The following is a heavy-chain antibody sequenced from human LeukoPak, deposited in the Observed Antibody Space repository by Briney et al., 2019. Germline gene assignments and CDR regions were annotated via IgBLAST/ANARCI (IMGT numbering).Heavy chain of an antibody. CDR2: IYYSGST. Sequence: PSETLSLTCSVSSGPITSYYWSWLRQPPGKGLEWIGYIYYSGSTNYNPSVKSRVTMSVDTSKNQFSLKLNSVTAADTAVYYCATLWRLGASTGEAFDIWGQGTMVTVSS. CDR1: SGPITSYY. V-gene: IGHV4-59*01. D-gene: IGHD1-26*01. J-gene: IGHJ3*02. CDR3: ATLWRLGASTGEAFDI.